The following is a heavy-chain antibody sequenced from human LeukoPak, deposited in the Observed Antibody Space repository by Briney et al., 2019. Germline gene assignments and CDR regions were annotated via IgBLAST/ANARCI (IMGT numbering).Heavy chain of an antibody. J-gene: IGHJ4*02. D-gene: IGHD4-23*01. CDR3: ARVASGGPIDY. V-gene: IGHV3-7*02. CDR1: GFTFSSYG. CDR2: IKQDASSL. Sequence: GGSLRLSCAASGFTFSSYGMHWVRQAPDKGLEWVANIKQDASSLNYAGSVKGRFTISRDNAKKSLYLQMNSLRAEDTAVYYCARVASGGPIDYWGQGTLITVSS.